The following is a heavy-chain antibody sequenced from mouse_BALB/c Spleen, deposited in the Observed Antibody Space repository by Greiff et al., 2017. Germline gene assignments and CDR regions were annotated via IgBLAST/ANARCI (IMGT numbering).Heavy chain of an antibody. CDR1: GFTFSSYA. V-gene: IGHV5-9-4*01. CDR3: ARETGYAMDY. J-gene: IGHJ4*01. Sequence: EVMLVESGGGLVKPGGSLKLSCAASGFTFSSYAMSWVRQSPEKRLEWVAEISSGGSYTYSPDTVTGRFTISRDNAKNTLYLEMSSLRSEDTAMYYCARETGYAMDYWGQGTSVTVSS. CDR2: ISSGGSYT.